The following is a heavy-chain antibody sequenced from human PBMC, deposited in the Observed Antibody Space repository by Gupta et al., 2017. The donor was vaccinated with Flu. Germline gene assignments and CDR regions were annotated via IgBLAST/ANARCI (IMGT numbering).Heavy chain of an antibody. Sequence: EVQLVESGGGLVKPGGSLRLSCAASGFTFSSYSMNWVRQAPGKGLEWVSSISSSSSYIYYADSVKGRFTISRDNAKNSLYLQMNSLRAEDTAVYYCARARWLQLKTDAFDIWGQGTMVTVSS. CDR3: ARARWLQLKTDAFDI. V-gene: IGHV3-21*01. J-gene: IGHJ3*02. D-gene: IGHD1-1*01. CDR1: GFTFSSYS. CDR2: ISSSSSYI.